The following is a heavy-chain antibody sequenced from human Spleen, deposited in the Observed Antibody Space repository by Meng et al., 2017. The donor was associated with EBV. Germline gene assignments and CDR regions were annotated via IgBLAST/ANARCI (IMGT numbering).Heavy chain of an antibody. J-gene: IGHJ5*02. CDR3: ARGGSSWYRWFDP. D-gene: IGHD6-13*01. Sequence: QVRLAQSGAEVKKPGSSVKVSCKASGGIFKSFVFGWVRQAPGQKFEWMGAVTPLFGTAEYAQTFQGRLTITADDSTSSVSMELTSLRSEDTAVYYCARGGSSWYRWFDPWGQGTLVTVSS. CDR2: VTPLFGTA. V-gene: IGHV1-69*01. CDR1: GGIFKSFV.